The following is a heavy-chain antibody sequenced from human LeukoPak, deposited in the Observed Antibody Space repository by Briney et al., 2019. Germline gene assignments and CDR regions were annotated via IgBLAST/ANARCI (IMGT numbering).Heavy chain of an antibody. D-gene: IGHD5-12*01. CDR3: ARERGYSDYGGDY. J-gene: IGHJ4*02. CDR2: VDTDGSTV. V-gene: IGHV3-74*01. CDR1: GFTFSAYW. Sequence: PGGSLRLSCAASGFTFSAYWMNWVRQGPGKGLVWVARVDTDGSTVNYADSVKGRFTISRDNAKNTLYLQMNSLRAEDTAFYYCARERGYSDYGGDYWGQGTLVTVSS.